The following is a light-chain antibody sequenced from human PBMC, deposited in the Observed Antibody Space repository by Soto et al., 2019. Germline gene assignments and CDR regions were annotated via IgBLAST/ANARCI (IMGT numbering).Light chain of an antibody. CDR2: KNN. Sequence: QSVLTQPPSASGTPGQTVTISCSGSRSNIGSGNVYWYQQFPGTAPKLLFYKNNQRPPGVPYRLSGSQSRTSASLAISGRRTEDEGVYYCAAWDDGLSGAVFGVGPRL. CDR3: AAWDDGLSGAV. J-gene: IGLJ7*01. CDR1: RSNIGSGN. V-gene: IGLV1-47*01.